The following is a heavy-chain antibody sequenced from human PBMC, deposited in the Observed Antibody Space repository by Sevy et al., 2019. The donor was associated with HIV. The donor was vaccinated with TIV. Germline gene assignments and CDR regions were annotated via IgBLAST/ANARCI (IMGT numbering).Heavy chain of an antibody. J-gene: IGHJ4*02. CDR3: ARVTAVADLYFDY. CDR2: IRNKPNIYTT. Sequence: GGSLRLSCATSGFTFSDYYMDWVRQAPGKGLEWVGRIRNKPNIYTTEYAASVKGRFNISRDDSKNSLYLQMNGLKTEDTAVYYCARVTAVADLYFDYWGQGTLVTVSS. CDR1: GFTFSDYY. D-gene: IGHD6-19*01. V-gene: IGHV3-72*01.